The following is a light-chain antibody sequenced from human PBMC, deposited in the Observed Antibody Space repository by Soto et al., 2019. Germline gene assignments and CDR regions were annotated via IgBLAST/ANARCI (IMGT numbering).Light chain of an antibody. J-gene: IGLJ3*02. V-gene: IGLV3-21*02. CDR2: HDS. Sequence: SSELTQPPSVSVAPGQTARITCGESNIGSKSVHWYQQKPGQAPVLVVSHDSDRPSGIPERFSGSNSGNTATLTIGRVDAGDEADYFCQVWDSYSDHVVFGGGTKLTVL. CDR1: NIGSKS. CDR3: QVWDSYSDHVV.